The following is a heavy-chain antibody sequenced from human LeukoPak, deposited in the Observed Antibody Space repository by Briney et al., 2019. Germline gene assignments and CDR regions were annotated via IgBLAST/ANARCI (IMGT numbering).Heavy chain of an antibody. CDR2: ISFDGSDK. D-gene: IGHD3-10*01. CDR1: GFNFNSYR. CDR3: ARVLGFGSPPAY. V-gene: IGHV3-30*03. Sequence: PGGSLRLSCVASGFNFNSYRMHWVRQAPGKGLEWVGLISFDGSDKSYADSVEGRFTISRDNSKNTLYLQMNSLSAEDTAVYYCARVLGFGSPPAYWGQGTQVFVSS. J-gene: IGHJ4*02.